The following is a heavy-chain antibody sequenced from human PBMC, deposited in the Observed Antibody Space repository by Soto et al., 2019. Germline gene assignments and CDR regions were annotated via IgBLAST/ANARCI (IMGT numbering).Heavy chain of an antibody. Sequence: SETLSLTCAVYGGSFSGYYWSWIRQPPGKGLEWIGEINHSGSTNYNPSLKSRVTISVDTSKNQFSLKLSSVTAADTAVYYCARREYSSSSGFGGYYFDYWGQGTLVTVSS. D-gene: IGHD6-6*01. CDR1: GGSFSGYY. CDR3: ARREYSSSSGFGGYYFDY. CDR2: INHSGST. J-gene: IGHJ4*02. V-gene: IGHV4-34*01.